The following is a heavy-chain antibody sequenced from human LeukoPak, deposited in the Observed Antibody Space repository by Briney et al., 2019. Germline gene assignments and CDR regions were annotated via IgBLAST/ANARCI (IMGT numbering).Heavy chain of an antibody. CDR3: ARQNDVVSSSWYYFDY. Sequence: PSQTLSLTCAISGDSVSSNSAAWNWIRQSPSRGLEWLGRTYYRSKWYNDYAVSVKSRITINPDTSKNQFSLQLNSVTPEDTAVYYCARQNDVVSSSWYYFDYWGQGTLVTVSS. D-gene: IGHD6-13*01. J-gene: IGHJ4*02. CDR1: GDSVSSNSAA. V-gene: IGHV6-1*01. CDR2: TYYRSKWYN.